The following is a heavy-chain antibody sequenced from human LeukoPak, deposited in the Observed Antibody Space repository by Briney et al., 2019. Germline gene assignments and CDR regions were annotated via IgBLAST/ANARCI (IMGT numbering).Heavy chain of an antibody. CDR1: GFTFSSYA. Sequence: GGSLRLSCAASGFTFSSYAMSWVRQAPGKGLEWVSGTSGSGGSTHYADSVKDRFTISRDNSKNTLYLQMNSLRAEDTAVYYCAKETVVVVAATPDAFDIWGQGTMVTVSS. CDR3: AKETVVVVAATPDAFDI. D-gene: IGHD2-15*01. CDR2: TSGSGGST. V-gene: IGHV3-23*01. J-gene: IGHJ3*02.